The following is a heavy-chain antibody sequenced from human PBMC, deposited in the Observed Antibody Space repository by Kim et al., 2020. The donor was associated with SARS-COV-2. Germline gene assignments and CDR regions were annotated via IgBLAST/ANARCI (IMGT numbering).Heavy chain of an antibody. V-gene: IGHV4-34*01. J-gene: IGHJ5*02. CDR2: INHSGST. D-gene: IGHD3-22*01. CDR3: ARRITMIGVGPPRTYNWFDP. Sequence: SETLSLTCAVYGGSFSGYYWSWIRQPPGKGLEWIGEINHSGSTNYNPSLKRRVTISVDTSKNQFSLKLSSVTAADTAVYYCARRITMIGVGPPRTYNWFDPWGQGTLVTVSS. CDR1: GGSFSGYY.